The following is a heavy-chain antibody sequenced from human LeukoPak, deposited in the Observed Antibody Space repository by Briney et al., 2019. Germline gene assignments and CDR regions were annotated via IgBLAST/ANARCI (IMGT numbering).Heavy chain of an antibody. CDR3: ATLGYCSGGSCSRRPTDY. J-gene: IGHJ4*02. D-gene: IGHD2-15*01. V-gene: IGHV1-2*06. CDR1: GYTFTNNY. CDR2: INPNSGGT. Sequence: GASVKVSCKASGYTFTNNYLHWVRQAPGQGLEWMGRINPNSGGTNYAQKFQGRVTMTRDTSISTAYMELSRLRSDDTAVYYCATLGYCSGGSCSRRPTDYWGQGTLVTVSS.